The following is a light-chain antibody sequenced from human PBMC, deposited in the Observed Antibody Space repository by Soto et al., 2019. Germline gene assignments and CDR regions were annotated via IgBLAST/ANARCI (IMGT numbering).Light chain of an antibody. CDR1: QTVSSY. V-gene: IGKV3-20*01. CDR3: QHYGNSRT. Sequence: EIVLTQSPGPLSLSPGERATLSCRASQTVSSYLAWYQQKPGQAPRLLIYGASNRATGIPDRFSGSGSGTDFALTISRLEPEDFAVYYCQHYGNSRTFGQGTKVDIK. CDR2: GAS. J-gene: IGKJ1*01.